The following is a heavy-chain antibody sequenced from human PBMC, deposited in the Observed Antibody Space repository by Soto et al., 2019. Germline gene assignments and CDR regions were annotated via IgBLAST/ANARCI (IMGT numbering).Heavy chain of an antibody. V-gene: IGHV4-39*02. D-gene: IGHD2-21*02. CDR2: IYHSGST. Sequence: PSETLSLTCTLSGGSISSRSHYWGWIRQPPGKGLEWIGSIYHSGSTYYNPSLKSRVTLSVDTSKNHFSLTLRSVTPADTAVYYCARRRDDCCRFDYWGQGTLVTVSS. CDR3: ARRRDDCCRFDY. CDR1: GGSISSRSHY. J-gene: IGHJ4*02.